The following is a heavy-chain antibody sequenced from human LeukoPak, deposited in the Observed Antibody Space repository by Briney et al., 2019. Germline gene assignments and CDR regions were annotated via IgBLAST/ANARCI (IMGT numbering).Heavy chain of an antibody. Sequence: GGSLRLSCAASGFTFNSYGMSWVRQAPEKGLEWVATISGSGGGTYYADSMKGRFTISRDDSKNTLYLQMNSLRAEDMAVYYCAKDLGRYRNNYFDYWGQGTLVTVSS. CDR2: ISGSGGGT. CDR3: AKDLGRYRNNYFDY. V-gene: IGHV3-23*01. D-gene: IGHD1-26*01. J-gene: IGHJ4*02. CDR1: GFTFNSYG.